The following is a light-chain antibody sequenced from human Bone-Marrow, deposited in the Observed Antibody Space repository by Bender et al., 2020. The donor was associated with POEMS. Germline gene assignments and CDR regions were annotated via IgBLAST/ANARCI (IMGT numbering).Light chain of an antibody. CDR3: SSYTSNTVV. V-gene: IGLV2-14*01. J-gene: IGLJ2*01. CDR1: SSDVGASNF. CDR2: DVS. Sequence: QSALTQPASVSGSPGQSITISCTGTSSDVGASNFVSWYQQHPGKAPKVMIYDVSNRPSGVSNRFSGSKSGNTASLTISGLQTEDEADYYCSSYTSNTVVFGGGTKLTVL.